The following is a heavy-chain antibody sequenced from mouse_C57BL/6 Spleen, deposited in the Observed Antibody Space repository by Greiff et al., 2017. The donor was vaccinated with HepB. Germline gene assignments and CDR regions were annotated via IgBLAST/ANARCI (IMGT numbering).Heavy chain of an antibody. J-gene: IGHJ2*01. CDR1: GYTFTDYE. D-gene: IGHD1-1*01. V-gene: IGHV1-15*01. CDR2: IDPETGGT. CDR3: TRGITTVVVFDY. Sequence: VKLVESGAELVRPGASVTLSCKASGYTFTDYEMHWVKQTPVHGLEWIGAIDPETGGTAYNQKFKGKAILTADKSSSTAYMELRSLTSEDSAVYYCTRGITTVVVFDYWGQGTTLTVSS.